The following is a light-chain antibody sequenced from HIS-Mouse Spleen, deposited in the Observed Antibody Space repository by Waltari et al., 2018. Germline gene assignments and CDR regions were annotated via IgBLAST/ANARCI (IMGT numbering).Light chain of an antibody. Sequence: QSALTQPASVSGSPVHSITISCTGTSSDVGGYNYVSWYQQHPGKAPKLMIYDVSHRPSGVSNRFSGSKSGNTASLTISGLQAEDEADYYCSSYTSSSTLYVFGTGTKVTVL. J-gene: IGLJ1*01. CDR2: DVS. V-gene: IGLV2-14*03. CDR3: SSYTSSSTLYV. CDR1: SSDVGGYNY.